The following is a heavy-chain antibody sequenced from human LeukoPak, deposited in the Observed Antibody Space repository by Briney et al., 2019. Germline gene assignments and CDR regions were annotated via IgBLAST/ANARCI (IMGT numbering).Heavy chain of an antibody. CDR2: INPNSGGT. J-gene: IGHJ4*02. V-gene: IGHV1-2*06. CDR1: GYTFTGYY. Sequence: ASVKVSCKASGYTFTGYYMHWVRQAPGQGLEWMGRINPNSGGTNYAQKFQGRVTMTRDTSISTAYMELSRLRSDDTAVYYCAIDLASSTSWRYWGQGTLVTVSS. D-gene: IGHD2-2*01. CDR3: AIDLASSTSWRY.